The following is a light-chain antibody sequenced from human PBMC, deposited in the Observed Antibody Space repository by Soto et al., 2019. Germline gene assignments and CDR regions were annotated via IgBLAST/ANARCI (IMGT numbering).Light chain of an antibody. CDR1: QSVSSN. J-gene: IGKJ4*01. CDR2: GAS. CDR3: QQYNNWLRLT. V-gene: IGKV3-15*01. Sequence: IVMTQSPATLSVSPWERATLSCRASQSVSSNLAWYQQKPGQAPRLLIYGASTRATGIPARFSGSGSGTEFTLTISSLQSEDFAVYYCQQYNNWLRLTFGGGTKVDI.